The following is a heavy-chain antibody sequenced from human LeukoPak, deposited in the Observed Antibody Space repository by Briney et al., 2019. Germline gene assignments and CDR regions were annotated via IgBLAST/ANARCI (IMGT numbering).Heavy chain of an antibody. Sequence: ASVKVSCKVSGYTLTELSMHWVRQAPGKGLEWMGGFDPEDGETIYAQKFQGRVTMTEDTSTDTAYMELSSLRSEDTAVYYCARDLGFGELEYYYMGVWGKGTTVTVSS. CDR3: ARDLGFGELEYYYMGV. CDR1: GYTLTELS. V-gene: IGHV1-24*01. CDR2: FDPEDGET. J-gene: IGHJ6*03. D-gene: IGHD3-10*01.